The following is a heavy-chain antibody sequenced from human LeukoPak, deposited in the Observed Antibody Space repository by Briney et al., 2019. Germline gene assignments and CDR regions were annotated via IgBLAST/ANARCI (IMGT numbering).Heavy chain of an antibody. J-gene: IGHJ4*02. V-gene: IGHV3-15*01. CDR2: VKSNTAGGIR. Sequence: GGSLRLSCAASGFSFTDAWMNWVRQAPGKGLEWVGQVKSNTAGGIRDFASPVKDRLSISRDDSKGTAYLQMNGLKTEDTALYFCTADVPGRGAGEFDYWGQGTPVTVSS. CDR1: GFSFTDAW. D-gene: IGHD2-21*01. CDR3: TADVPGRGAGEFDY.